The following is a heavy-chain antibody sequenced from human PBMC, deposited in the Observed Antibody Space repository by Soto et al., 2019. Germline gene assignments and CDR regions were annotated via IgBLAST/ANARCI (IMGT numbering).Heavy chain of an antibody. Sequence: QVQLVQSGAEVKKPGASVKVSCKASRYTFTKYAIHWVRQAPGQRLEWMGWINAANGNTKYSQKLQGRVTITRDTXAXTXXMELSSLRSEDTAVYYCARNAPIIAAASDPYYFDYWGQGTLVTVSS. CDR3: ARNAPIIAAASDPYYFDY. CDR2: INAANGNT. J-gene: IGHJ4*02. CDR1: RYTFTKYA. V-gene: IGHV1-3*01. D-gene: IGHD6-13*01.